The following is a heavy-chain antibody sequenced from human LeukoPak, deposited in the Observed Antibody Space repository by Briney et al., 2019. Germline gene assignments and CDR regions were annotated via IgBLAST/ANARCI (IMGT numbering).Heavy chain of an antibody. CDR2: IWYDGSNK. J-gene: IGHJ4*02. CDR3: AKDFSGYYYGFDY. D-gene: IGHD3-22*01. Sequence: PGGSLRLSCAASGFTFSSYGMRWVRQAPGKGLEWVAVIWYDGSNKYYADSVKGRFTISRDNSKNTLYLQMNSLRAEDTAVYYCAKDFSGYYYGFDYWGQGTLVTVSS. V-gene: IGHV3-33*06. CDR1: GFTFSSYG.